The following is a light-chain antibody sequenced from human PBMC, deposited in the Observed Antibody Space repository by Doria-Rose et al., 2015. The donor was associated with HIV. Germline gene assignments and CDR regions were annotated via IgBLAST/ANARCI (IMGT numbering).Light chain of an antibody. Sequence: DIRGTQSPESLGMSLGERATLNCKSNQSLLYTSKNYLAWYQQKPGQPPKLLIYWASTRQSGVPARFSGSGSATDFTLTISSLEAEDVAVYYCQQYYDTPSFGPGTTVDIK. CDR1: QSLLYTSKNY. CDR2: WAS. CDR3: QQYYDTPS. V-gene: IGKV4-1*01. J-gene: IGKJ3*01.